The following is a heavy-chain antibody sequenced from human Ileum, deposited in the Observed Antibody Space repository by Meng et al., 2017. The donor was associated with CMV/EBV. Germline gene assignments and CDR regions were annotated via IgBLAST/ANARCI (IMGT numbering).Heavy chain of an antibody. CDR2: IYYSGTT. CDR3: AKRSSGLFDY. J-gene: IGHJ4*02. D-gene: IGHD6-13*01. Sequence: VRLQEPGPVLVKPSQTLSLTCTVSGGSISSGDYYWTWIRQPPGKGLEWIGYIYYSGTTYYNPSLKSRVSISVDTSRNQFSLQLSSVTAADTAVYYCAKRSSGLFDYWGQGILVTVSS. CDR1: GGSISSGDYY. V-gene: IGHV4-30-4*08.